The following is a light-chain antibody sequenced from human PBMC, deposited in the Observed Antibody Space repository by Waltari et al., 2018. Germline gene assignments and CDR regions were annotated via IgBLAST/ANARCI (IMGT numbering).Light chain of an antibody. V-gene: IGKV3-15*01. Sequence: EIVMTQSPATLSVSPGERAPLSCRASQSISIYLAWFRQKPRQAPTHLISHASTRATGIPARLSGSGSGTEFTLTISSLQSEDFAVYYCQQYYDGRTFGQGTKLEIK. CDR1: QSISIY. CDR3: QQYYDGRT. J-gene: IGKJ2*01. CDR2: HAS.